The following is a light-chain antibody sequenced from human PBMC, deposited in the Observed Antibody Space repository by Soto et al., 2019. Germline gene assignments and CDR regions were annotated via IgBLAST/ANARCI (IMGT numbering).Light chain of an antibody. CDR2: AAS. CDR3: QQYGTSPMWT. V-gene: IGKV3-20*01. CDR1: QSVRSTY. J-gene: IGKJ1*01. Sequence: EIVLTQSPGTLSLSPGERATLSCRASQSVRSTYLAWYQQKPGQAPRLLIYAASSRAPGIPDRFSGSGSGTDFPLTVSRLEPEDSAVYYCQQYGTSPMWTFGQGTKVEIK.